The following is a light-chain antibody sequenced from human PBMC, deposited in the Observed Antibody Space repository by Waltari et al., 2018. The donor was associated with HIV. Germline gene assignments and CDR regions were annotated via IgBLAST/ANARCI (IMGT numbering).Light chain of an antibody. CDR1: QSLLHNNGNNY. Sequence: EIVLTQSPLSLPVAPGESASISCRPSQSLLHNNGNNYLDWYVQKPGQSPQLLIYLASHRNSGVPERFSGSGSSTNFTMKITGVEAEDVGTYYCLQSLHTPRFSFGPGTKVDI. V-gene: IGKV2-28*01. CDR3: LQSLHTPRFS. CDR2: LAS. J-gene: IGKJ3*01.